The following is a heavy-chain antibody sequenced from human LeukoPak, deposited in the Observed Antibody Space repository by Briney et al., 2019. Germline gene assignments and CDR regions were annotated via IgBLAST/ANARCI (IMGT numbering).Heavy chain of an antibody. CDR3: AKTGYSSSWYVPPLYY. V-gene: IGHV3-23*01. CDR1: GFTFSSYA. CDR2: ISGSGGST. J-gene: IGHJ4*02. Sequence: PGGSLRLSCAASGFTFSSYAMSRVCQAPGKGLEWVSAISGSGGSTYYADSVKGRFTISRDNSKNTLYLQMNSLRAEDTAVYYCAKTGYSSSWYVPPLYYWGQGTLVTVSS. D-gene: IGHD6-13*01.